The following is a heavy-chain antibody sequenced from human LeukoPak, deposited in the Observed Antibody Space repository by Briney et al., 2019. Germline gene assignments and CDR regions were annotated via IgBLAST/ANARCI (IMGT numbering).Heavy chain of an antibody. CDR2: INPSGGST. V-gene: IGHV1-46*01. CDR1: GYTFTSYY. CDR3: ATVGPHVVPAAFDAFDI. J-gene: IGHJ3*02. D-gene: IGHD2-2*01. Sequence: ASVKVSCKASGYTFTSYYMHWVRQAPGQGLEWMGIINPSGGSTSYAQKFQGRVTMTRDMSTSTVYMELSSLRSEDTAVCYCATVGPHVVPAAFDAFDIWGQGTMVTVSS.